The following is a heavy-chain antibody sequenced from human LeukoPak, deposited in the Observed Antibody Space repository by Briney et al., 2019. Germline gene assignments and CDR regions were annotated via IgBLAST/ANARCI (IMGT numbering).Heavy chain of an antibody. Sequence: ASVKVSYKASGYTFTSYGISWVRQAPGQGLEWMGWISAYNGNTNYAQKLQGRVTMTTDTSTSTAYMELRSLRSDDTAVYYCARLRRGNYDILTGPVYYFDYWGQGTLVTVSS. J-gene: IGHJ4*02. CDR2: ISAYNGNT. CDR3: ARLRRGNYDILTGPVYYFDY. CDR1: GYTFTSYG. V-gene: IGHV1-18*01. D-gene: IGHD3-9*01.